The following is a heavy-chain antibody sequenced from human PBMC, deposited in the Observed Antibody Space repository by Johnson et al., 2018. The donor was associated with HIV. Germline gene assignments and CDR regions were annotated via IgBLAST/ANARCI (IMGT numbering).Heavy chain of an antibody. CDR2: IKSKTDGGTT. J-gene: IGHJ3*02. D-gene: IGHD6-13*01. CDR1: GFTFSNAW. V-gene: IGHV3-15*01. CDR3: AKDRCRSCLDVFVI. Sequence: VQLVESGGGLVKPGGSLRLSCAASGFTFSNAWMSWVRQAPGKGLEWVGRIKSKTDGGTTDYAAPVKGRFTISRDDSKNTLFLQMDSLRAEDTAMYYCAKDRCRSCLDVFVIWGQGTMVTVAS.